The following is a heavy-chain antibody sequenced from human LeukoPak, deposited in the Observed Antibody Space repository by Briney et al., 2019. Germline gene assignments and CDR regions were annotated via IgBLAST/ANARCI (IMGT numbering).Heavy chain of an antibody. V-gene: IGHV4-38-2*01. CDR1: GYSISSGYY. Sequence: PSETLSLTCAVSGYSISSGYYWGWIRPPPGKGLEWIGSIYHSGSTYYNPSLKSRVAISVDTSTNQFSLKLSSVTAADTAVYYCARRGAVTMVRGVSKYNWFDPWGQGTLATVSS. J-gene: IGHJ5*02. CDR3: ARRGAVTMVRGVSKYNWFDP. CDR2: IYHSGST. D-gene: IGHD3-10*01.